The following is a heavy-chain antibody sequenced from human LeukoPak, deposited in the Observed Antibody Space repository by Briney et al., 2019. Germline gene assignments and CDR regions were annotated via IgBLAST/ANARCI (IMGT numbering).Heavy chain of an antibody. CDR3: ARPVGAPYAFDI. CDR1: GYTFTSYA. CDR2: INAGKGNT. J-gene: IGHJ3*02. Sequence: ASVKVSCKASGYTFTSYAMHWVRQAPGQRLEWMGWINAGKGNTKYSQKFQGRVTITRDTSASTAYMELSSLRSEDTAVYYCARPVGAPYAFDIWGQGTMVTVSS. D-gene: IGHD1-26*01. V-gene: IGHV1-3*01.